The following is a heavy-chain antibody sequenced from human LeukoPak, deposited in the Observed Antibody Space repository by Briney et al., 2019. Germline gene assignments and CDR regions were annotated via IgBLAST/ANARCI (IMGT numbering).Heavy chain of an antibody. J-gene: IGHJ3*01. Sequence: SETLSLTCTVSGGSISSYYWSWIRQPAGKGLELIGRIYASGSTNYNPSLKSRVTMSVDTSENQFSLKLSSVTAADTAVYYCARSRCYSCAFDFWGQGTMVTVSS. CDR1: GGSISSYY. CDR3: ARSRCYSCAFDF. CDR2: IYASGST. V-gene: IGHV4-4*07. D-gene: IGHD2-2*02.